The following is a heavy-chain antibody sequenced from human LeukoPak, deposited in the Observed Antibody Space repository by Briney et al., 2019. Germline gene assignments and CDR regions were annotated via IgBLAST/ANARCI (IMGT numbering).Heavy chain of an antibody. CDR2: IYYSGST. Sequence: PSETLSLTGTVSGGSISSSSYYWGWIRQPPGKGLEWIGSIYYSGSTYYNPSLKSRVTISVDTSKNQFSLKLSSVTAADTAVYYCARPYGSGDKDAFDIWGQGTMVTVSS. CDR1: GGSISSSSYY. CDR3: ARPYGSGDKDAFDI. J-gene: IGHJ3*02. V-gene: IGHV4-39*01. D-gene: IGHD3-10*01.